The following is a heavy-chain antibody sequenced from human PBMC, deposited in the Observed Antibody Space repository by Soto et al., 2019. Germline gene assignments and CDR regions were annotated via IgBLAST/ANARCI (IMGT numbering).Heavy chain of an antibody. CDR3: ARGGQDFWSGTFDY. V-gene: IGHV4-4*07. J-gene: IGHJ4*02. D-gene: IGHD3-3*01. CDR1: DGSTSTYF. Sequence: PSETLSLTCTVSDGSTSTYFCNWIRQPAGKGLEWIGRIDNSGNTNYNPSLKSRVTMSADTSRNQFSLKLNSVTAADTAVYYCARGGQDFWSGTFDYWGQGALVTVSS. CDR2: IDNSGNT.